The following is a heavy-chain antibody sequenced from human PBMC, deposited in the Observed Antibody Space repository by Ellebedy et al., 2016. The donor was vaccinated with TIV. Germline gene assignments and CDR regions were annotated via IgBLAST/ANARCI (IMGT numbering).Heavy chain of an antibody. CDR3: ARDSIPRGRFDP. J-gene: IGHJ5*02. Sequence: GESLKISCAASGFTFNSYGMHWVRQAPDKGLEWVAVIWSDGSKKYYADSVKGRISISRDNSKNTLYLQMNSLRAEDTAVYYCARDSIPRGRFDPWGQGTLVTVSS. D-gene: IGHD2-21*01. CDR2: IWSDGSKK. CDR1: GFTFNSYG. V-gene: IGHV3-33*01.